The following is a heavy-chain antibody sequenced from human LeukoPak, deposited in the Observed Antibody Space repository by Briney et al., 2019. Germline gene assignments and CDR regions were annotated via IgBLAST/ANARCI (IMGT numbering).Heavy chain of an antibody. J-gene: IGHJ4*02. CDR1: GGTFSSYA. D-gene: IGHD3-22*01. CDR2: IIPLFGTA. Sequence: ASVKVSCKASGGTFSSYAISWVRQAPGQGLEWMGGIIPLFGTANYAQKFQGRLTITTDESTSTAYMELSSLRSEDTDVYYCARGFHYDSSGYYYFYWGPGTLVTVSS. V-gene: IGHV1-69*05. CDR3: ARGFHYDSSGYYYFY.